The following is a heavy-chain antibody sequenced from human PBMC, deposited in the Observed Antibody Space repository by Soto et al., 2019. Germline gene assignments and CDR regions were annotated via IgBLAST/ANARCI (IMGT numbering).Heavy chain of an antibody. CDR3: ARGISGYDYGLFDF. D-gene: IGHD5-12*01. CDR1: GYTFTKYG. J-gene: IGHJ4*02. CDR2: ISADNDNT. V-gene: IGHV1-18*01. Sequence: VQLVQSGGEVRKPGASVTVSCRASGYTFTKYGISWVRQAPGQGLEWMGWISADNDNTNYAQNLQGRVTMTTDTSTSTAYMQLRSLRSDDTAVYFCARGISGYDYGLFDFWGQGTLVTVSS.